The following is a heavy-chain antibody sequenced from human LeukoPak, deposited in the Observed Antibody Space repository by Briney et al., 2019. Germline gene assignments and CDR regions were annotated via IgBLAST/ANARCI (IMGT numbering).Heavy chain of an antibody. CDR1: GGSFSGYY. CDR2: INHSGST. Sequence: SETLSLTCAVYGGSFSGYYWSWIRQPPGKGLEWIGEINHSGSTNYNPSLKSRVTISVDTSKNQFSLKLSSVTAADTAVYYCARVLARGVAATYYYYGMDVWGRGTTVTVSS. J-gene: IGHJ6*02. V-gene: IGHV4-34*01. D-gene: IGHD2-15*01. CDR3: ARVLARGVAATYYYYGMDV.